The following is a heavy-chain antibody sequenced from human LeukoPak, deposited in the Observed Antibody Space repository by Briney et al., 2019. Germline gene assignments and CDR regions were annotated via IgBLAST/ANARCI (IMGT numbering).Heavy chain of an antibody. J-gene: IGHJ6*02. V-gene: IGHV1-18*01. CDR2: ISAYNGNT. CDR1: GYTFTSYG. D-gene: IGHD5-12*01. CDR3: ARDLRGYSGYDKYYYYGMDV. Sequence: GASVNVSCKASGYTFTSYGISWVRQAPGQGLEWMGWISAYNGNTNYAQKLQGRVTMTTDTSTSTAYMELRSLRSDDTAVYYCARDLRGYSGYDKYYYYGMDVWGQGTTVTVSS.